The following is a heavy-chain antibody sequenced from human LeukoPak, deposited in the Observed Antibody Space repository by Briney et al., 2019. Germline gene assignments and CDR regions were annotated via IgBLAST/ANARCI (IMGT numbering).Heavy chain of an antibody. J-gene: IGHJ4*02. CDR2: INTNSETP. V-gene: IGHV7-4-1*02. D-gene: IGHD5-18*01. Sequence: GASVKISCKASGYTFNYHAMNWVRQAPGQGPEWMGWINTNSETPAYAQGFTGRFVFSLDRSVSTAYLQISSLKAEDTAVYYCARVLRGYSDYWGQGTLVTVSS. CDR1: GYTFNYHA. CDR3: ARVLRGYSDY.